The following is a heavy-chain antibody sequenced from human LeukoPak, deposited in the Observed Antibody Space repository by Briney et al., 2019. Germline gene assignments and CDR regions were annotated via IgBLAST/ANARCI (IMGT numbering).Heavy chain of an antibody. CDR1: GDSFTSYW. J-gene: IGHJ6*02. CDR2: FYPGESDT. Sequence: HGECLRSSCKCSGDSFTSYWIGWVRQMPGKGVEWRGVFYPGESDTRYSPSFQGQVTISADKSISTAHLQWSSLKASDTAMYYCARLDTGYYYYGMDVWGQGTTVTVSS. D-gene: IGHD5-18*01. CDR3: ARLDTGYYYYGMDV. V-gene: IGHV5-51*01.